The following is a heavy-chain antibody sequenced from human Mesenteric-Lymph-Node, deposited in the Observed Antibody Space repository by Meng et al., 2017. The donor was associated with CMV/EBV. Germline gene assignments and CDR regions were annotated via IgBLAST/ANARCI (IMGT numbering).Heavy chain of an antibody. CDR2: INHSGST. CDR3: ARHQRWLKSEGGFNY. Sequence: PRQQVGGGLLKPSDTLALTCAVYGGSFSGSYWRWIRQPPGKGLEWIGEINHSGSTNYNPSLKSRVTISVDTSKNQFSLKLSSVTAADTAVYYCARHQRWLKSEGGFNYWGQGTLVTVSS. D-gene: IGHD4-23*01. CDR1: GGSFSGSY. J-gene: IGHJ4*02. V-gene: IGHV4-34*01.